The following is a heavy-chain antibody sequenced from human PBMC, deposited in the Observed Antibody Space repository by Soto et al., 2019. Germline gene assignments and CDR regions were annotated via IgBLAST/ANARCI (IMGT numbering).Heavy chain of an antibody. V-gene: IGHV4-30-4*02. CDR1: GGSISSGDYY. D-gene: IGHD3-22*01. CDR2: IYYSGST. CDR3: ARVYYYDSSGYYYRAFDI. Sequence: SETLSLTCTVSGGSISSGDYYWSWIRQPPGKGLEWIGYIYYSGSTYYNPSLKSRVTISVDTSKNQFSLKLSSVTAADTAVYYCARVYYYDSSGYYYRAFDIWGQGTMVTVS. J-gene: IGHJ3*02.